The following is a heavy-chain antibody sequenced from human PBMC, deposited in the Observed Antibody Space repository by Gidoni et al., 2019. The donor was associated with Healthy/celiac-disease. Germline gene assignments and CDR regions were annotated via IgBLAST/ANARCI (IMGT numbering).Heavy chain of an antibody. CDR1: GFTFSSYA. Sequence: EVQLVESGGGLVQPGGSLRLSCAASGFTFSSYAMSWVRQAPGKGLEWVSAISGSGGSTYYADSVKGRFTISRDNSKNTLYLQMNSLRAEDTAVYYCAKAASSIAATYYYYGMDVWGQGTTVTVSS. V-gene: IGHV3-23*04. J-gene: IGHJ6*02. CDR2: ISGSGGST. CDR3: AKAASSIAATYYYYGMDV. D-gene: IGHD6-6*01.